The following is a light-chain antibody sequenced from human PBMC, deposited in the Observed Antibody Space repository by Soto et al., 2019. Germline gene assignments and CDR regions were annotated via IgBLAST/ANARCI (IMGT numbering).Light chain of an antibody. CDR1: QSISSF. Sequence: EIVLTQSPPTLSLSPGERATLSCRASQSISSFLAWYQQRPGQAPRLLISDGSNRATGIPARFSGSGSGTDSTLTITSLEPEDFAVYYCQQHYNWPRITFGQGTRLEIK. CDR2: DGS. V-gene: IGKV3-11*01. CDR3: QQHYNWPRIT. J-gene: IGKJ5*01.